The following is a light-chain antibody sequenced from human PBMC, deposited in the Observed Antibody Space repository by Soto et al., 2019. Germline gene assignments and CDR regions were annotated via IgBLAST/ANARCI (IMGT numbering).Light chain of an antibody. CDR2: GAS. J-gene: IGKJ1*01. V-gene: IGKV3-15*01. Sequence: EIVMTQSPATLSGSPGSRVTLSCRASQSVSGHLAWYQQKPGQAPRLIISGASTRATGIPARFSGSGSGTEFTLTISSLQSEDFAVYYCHQYHYWWTFGQGTKVDIK. CDR1: QSVSGH. CDR3: HQYHYWWT.